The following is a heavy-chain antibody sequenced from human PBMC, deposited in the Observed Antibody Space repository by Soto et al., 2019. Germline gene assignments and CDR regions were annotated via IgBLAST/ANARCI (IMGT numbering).Heavy chain of an antibody. CDR1: GFTFSSYS. V-gene: IGHV3-48*02. D-gene: IGHD5-18*01. Sequence: EVDLVESGGNLVQPGGSLRLSCAASGFTFSSYSMNWVRQAPGKGLEWVSYISGSSSTTYYADSVKGRFTISRDNAKNSLYPQMNSLRDEDTAVYYCTRNGYVAVDYWGQGTLVTVSS. J-gene: IGHJ4*02. CDR3: TRNGYVAVDY. CDR2: ISGSSSTT.